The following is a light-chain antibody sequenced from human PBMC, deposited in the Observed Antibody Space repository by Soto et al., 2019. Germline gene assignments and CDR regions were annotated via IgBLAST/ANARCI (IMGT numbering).Light chain of an antibody. CDR2: GNS. CDR3: QSYDSSLSGYV. J-gene: IGLJ1*01. V-gene: IGLV1-40*01. Sequence: SVLPQPPSVSSAPGQRVTISCTGSSSNIGAGYDVHWYQQLPGTAPKLLIYGNSNRPSGVPDRFSGSKSGTSASLAITGLQAEDEADYYCQSYDSSLSGYVFGTGTKVTVL. CDR1: SSNIGAGYD.